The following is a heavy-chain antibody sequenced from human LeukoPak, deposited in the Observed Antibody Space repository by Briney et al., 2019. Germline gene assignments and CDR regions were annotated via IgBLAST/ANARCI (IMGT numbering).Heavy chain of an antibody. D-gene: IGHD3-22*01. CDR1: GFTFSSYA. V-gene: IGHV3-23*01. Sequence: GGSLRLSCAASGFTFSSYAMSWVRQAPGNGLEWVSAISGSGGSTYYADSVKDRFTISRDNSKNTLYLQMNSLRAEDTAVYYCAKSNSITMISRTDYYGMDVWGQGTTVTVSS. J-gene: IGHJ6*02. CDR3: AKSNSITMISRTDYYGMDV. CDR2: ISGSGGST.